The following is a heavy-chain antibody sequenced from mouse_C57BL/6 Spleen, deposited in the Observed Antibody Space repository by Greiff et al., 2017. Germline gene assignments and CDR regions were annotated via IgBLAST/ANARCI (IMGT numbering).Heavy chain of an antibody. CDR2: INPSSGYT. D-gene: IGHD1-1*01. V-gene: IGHV1-7*01. J-gene: IGHJ1*03. CDR3: AFTVVDHWYFDV. CDR1: GYTFTSYW. Sequence: QVQLKQSGAELAKPGASVKLSCKASGYTFTSYWMHWVKQRPGQGLEWIGYINPSSGYTKYNQKFKDKATLTADKSSSTAYMQLSSLTYEDSAVYYCAFTVVDHWYFDVWGTGTTVTVSS.